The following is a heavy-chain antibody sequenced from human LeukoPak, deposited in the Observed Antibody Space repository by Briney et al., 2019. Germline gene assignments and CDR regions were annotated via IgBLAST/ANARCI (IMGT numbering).Heavy chain of an antibody. D-gene: IGHD3-16*01. V-gene: IGHV3-23*01. CDR1: GFTFSSYA. J-gene: IGHJ4*02. Sequence: GGSLRLSCAASGFTFSSYAMSWVRQAPGKGLEWVSAISGSGGSTYYADSVKGRFTISRDNSKSTVYLQMTSLRAEDTAVFYCAKGITDYDASDPLDFWGQGTLVTVSS. CDR2: ISGSGGST. CDR3: AKGITDYDASDPLDF.